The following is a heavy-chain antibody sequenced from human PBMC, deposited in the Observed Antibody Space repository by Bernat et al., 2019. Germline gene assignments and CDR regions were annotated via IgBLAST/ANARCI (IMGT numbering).Heavy chain of an antibody. V-gene: IGHV1-2*02. D-gene: IGHD2-2*01. CDR1: GYTFTCYY. CDR2: TNPNSGGT. CDR3: AIRCGERGYCSSTSCYENQNWFAA. Sequence: QVQLAQSGAEVKKPGASVNVSCKASGYTFTCYYMSWVPQAPAQGLEWMLWTNPNSGGTHYARKLQGRGNMTRNKYNSTAYRELSRLRSDETDMYYSAIRCGERGYCSSTSCYENQNWFAAWGGGTLITVSS. J-gene: IGHJ5*01.